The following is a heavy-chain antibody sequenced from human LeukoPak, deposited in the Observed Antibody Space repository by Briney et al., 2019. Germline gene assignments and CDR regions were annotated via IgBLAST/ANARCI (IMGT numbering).Heavy chain of an antibody. CDR2: ISYDGSNK. Sequence: GGSLRLSCAASGFTFSSYAVHWVRQAPGKWLEWVAVISYDGSNKYYADSVKGRFTISRDNSKNTLYLQMNSLRAEDTAVYYCARDQRYCTNGVRYLGYYFDYWGQGTLVTVSS. D-gene: IGHD2-8*01. CDR3: ARDQRYCTNGVRYLGYYFDY. CDR1: GFTFSSYA. J-gene: IGHJ4*02. V-gene: IGHV3-30*01.